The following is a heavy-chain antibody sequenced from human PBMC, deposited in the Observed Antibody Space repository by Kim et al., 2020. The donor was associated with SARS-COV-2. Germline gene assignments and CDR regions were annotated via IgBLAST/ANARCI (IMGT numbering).Heavy chain of an antibody. V-gene: IGHV1-3*01. D-gene: IGHD3-3*01. CDR3: ARDRVVPALFWSGYYPLDY. CDR1: GYTFTSYA. Sequence: ASVKVSCKASGYTFTSYAMHWVRQAPGQRLEWMGWINAGNGNTKYSQKFQGRVTITRDTSASTAYMELSSLRSEDTAVYYCARDRVVPALFWSGYYPLDYWGQGTLVTVSS. CDR2: INAGNGNT. J-gene: IGHJ4*02.